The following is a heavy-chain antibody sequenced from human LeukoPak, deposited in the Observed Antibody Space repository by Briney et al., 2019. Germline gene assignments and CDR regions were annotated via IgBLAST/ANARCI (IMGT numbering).Heavy chain of an antibody. V-gene: IGHV3-53*01. J-gene: IGHJ4*02. CDR3: ARDPSLVGYYYDSSAGY. D-gene: IGHD3-22*01. CDR1: GFTVSSNY. Sequence: PGGSLRLSCAASGFTVSSNYMSWVRQAPGKGLEWVSVIYSGGSTYYADSVKGRFTISRDNSKNTLYLQMNSLRAEDTAVYYCARDPSLVGYYYDSSAGYWGQGTLVTVPS. CDR2: IYSGGST.